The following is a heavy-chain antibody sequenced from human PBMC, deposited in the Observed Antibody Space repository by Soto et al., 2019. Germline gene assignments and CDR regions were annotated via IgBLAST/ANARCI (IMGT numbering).Heavy chain of an antibody. D-gene: IGHD6-13*01. J-gene: IGHJ4*02. Sequence: EVQLLESGGGLIQPGGSLRLSCAASGFSFSSCAMSWVHQAPGKGLEWVSVISGSGRSTDYADSVKGRFTISRDNSKNTVYLQMNSLRAEDTAVYYCAKHTLYSDSWYEDYWGQGTLVTVSS. CDR2: ISGSGRST. CDR1: GFSFSSCA. V-gene: IGHV3-23*01. CDR3: AKHTLYSDSWYEDY.